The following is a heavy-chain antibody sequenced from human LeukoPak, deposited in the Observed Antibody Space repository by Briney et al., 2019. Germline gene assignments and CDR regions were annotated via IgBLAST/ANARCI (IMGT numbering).Heavy chain of an antibody. V-gene: IGHV3-23*01. CDR1: TFTFSSYA. CDR2: ISAGADST. J-gene: IGHJ5*02. CDR3: TKGPYYYDSSGYSRRWFDP. D-gene: IGHD3-22*01. Sequence: PGGSLRLSCAASTFTFSSYAMSWVRQAPGKGLEWVSAISAGADSTYDADSVKGRFTISRDNSKNTLYLQMNSLRAEDTAVYYCTKGPYYYDSSGYSRRWFDPWGQGTLVTVSS.